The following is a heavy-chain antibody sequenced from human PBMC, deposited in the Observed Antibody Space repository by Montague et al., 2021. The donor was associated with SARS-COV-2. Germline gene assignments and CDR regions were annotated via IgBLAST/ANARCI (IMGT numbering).Heavy chain of an antibody. Sequence: SETLSLTCTVSGGSISSNSCYWVRHRPPPGKGLVWNRSIYCSASTYSYPTLKRRVTISVDTTKYQFTLKLMTVTAADTAVYSCARRGYSGHDYHLLVDYWGQGTLVTVSS. J-gene: IGHJ4*02. D-gene: IGHD5-12*01. CDR3: ARRGYSGHDYHLLVDY. CDR2: IYCSAST. V-gene: IGHV4-39*01. CDR1: GGSISSNSCY.